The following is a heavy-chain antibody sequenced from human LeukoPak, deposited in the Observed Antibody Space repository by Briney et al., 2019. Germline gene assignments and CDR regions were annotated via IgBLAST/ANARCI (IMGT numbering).Heavy chain of an antibody. Sequence: GGSLRLSCAASGFTFSSYSMNWVRQAPGKGLEWVSSISSSSSYIYYADSVKGRFTISRDNAKNSLYLQMNSLRAEDTAVYYCARDLYGDYPWDYWGQGALVTVSS. D-gene: IGHD4-17*01. CDR2: ISSSSSYI. V-gene: IGHV3-21*01. CDR3: ARDLYGDYPWDY. J-gene: IGHJ4*02. CDR1: GFTFSSYS.